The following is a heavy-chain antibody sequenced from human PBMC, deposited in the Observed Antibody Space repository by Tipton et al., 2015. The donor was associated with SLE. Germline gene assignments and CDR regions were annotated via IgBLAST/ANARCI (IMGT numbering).Heavy chain of an antibody. Sequence: TLSLTCTVSGGSISSGSYYWSWIRQPPGKGLEWIGSIYYSGSTYYNPSLKSRVTISVDTSKNQFSLKLSSVTAADTAVYYCARDQIHTAMAHYYGMDVWGQGTTVTVSS. D-gene: IGHD5-18*01. J-gene: IGHJ6*02. CDR2: IYYSGST. V-gene: IGHV4-39*07. CDR3: ARDQIHTAMAHYYGMDV. CDR1: GGSISSGSYY.